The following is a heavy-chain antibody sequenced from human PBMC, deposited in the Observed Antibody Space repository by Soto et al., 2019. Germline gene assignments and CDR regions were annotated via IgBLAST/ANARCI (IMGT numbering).Heavy chain of an antibody. CDR1: GFTFSSYA. J-gene: IGHJ6*03. D-gene: IGHD5-12*01. V-gene: IGHV3-23*01. CDR2: ISGSGGST. Sequence: EVQLLESGGGLLQPGGSLRLSCAASGFTFSSYAMSWVRQAPGKGLEWVSAISGSGGSTYYADSVKGRFTISRDNSKNTLYLQMNSLRAEDTAVYYCAKDLDYGEWFSATIPNYYYYMDVWGKGTTVTVSS. CDR3: AKDLDYGEWFSATIPNYYYYMDV.